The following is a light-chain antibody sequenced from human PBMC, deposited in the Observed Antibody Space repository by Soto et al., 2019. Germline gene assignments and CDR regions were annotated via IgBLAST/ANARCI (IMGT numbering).Light chain of an antibody. CDR1: QDVGRY. Sequence: AIRMTQSPSSLSASAGDRVAIACRASQDVGRYLAWYQQKQGQAPKLQIYGASTLQSGVPSRFSGGGSGTDFTLTISCLQSEDFATYYCQHYKNYPWTFGQGTKVEIK. J-gene: IGKJ1*01. CDR2: GAS. CDR3: QHYKNYPWT. V-gene: IGKV1-8*01.